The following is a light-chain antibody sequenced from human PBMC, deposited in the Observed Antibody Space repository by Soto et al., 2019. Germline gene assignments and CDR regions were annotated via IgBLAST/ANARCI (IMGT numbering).Light chain of an antibody. J-gene: IGLJ1*01. CDR1: SSDIGRYNY. CDR2: EVT. Sequence: QSALTQPPSASGSPGQAVTISCTGTSSDIGRYNYVSWYRQHPGEAPRLIIYEVTKRPSGVPDRFFGSKSGNTASLTVSGLQAEDEADYYCSSHAGATKVFGTGTKLTVL. V-gene: IGLV2-8*01. CDR3: SSHAGATKV.